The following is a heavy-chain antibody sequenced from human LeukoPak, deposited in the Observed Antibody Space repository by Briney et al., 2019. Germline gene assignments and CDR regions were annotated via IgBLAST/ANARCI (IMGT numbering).Heavy chain of an antibody. V-gene: IGHV3-21*01. D-gene: IGHD2-15*01. CDR1: GFTFSSYS. CDR2: ISSSSSYI. CDR3: ARVAYPVRGGFDP. J-gene: IGHJ5*02. Sequence: GGSLRLSCAASGFTFSSYSMNRVRQAPGKGLEWVSSISSSSSYIYYADSVKGRFTISRDNAKNSLYLQMNSLRAEDTAVYYCARVAYPVRGGFDPWGQGTLVTVSS.